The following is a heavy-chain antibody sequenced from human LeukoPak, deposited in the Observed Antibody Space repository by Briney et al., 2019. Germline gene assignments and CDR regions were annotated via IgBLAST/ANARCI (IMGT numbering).Heavy chain of an antibody. Sequence: GRSLRLSCAGSGFILNNYAMHWVRQPPGKGLEWVSGISWNSGSIDYAGSVKGRFTISRDNAKNSLYLQMNSLRVEDTAFYYGAKDNRRHYTSGPNPDSLHWGQGALVTVSS. CDR2: ISWNSGSI. V-gene: IGHV3-9*01. J-gene: IGHJ4*02. CDR1: GFILNNYA. CDR3: AKDNRRHYTSGPNPDSLH. D-gene: IGHD6-19*01.